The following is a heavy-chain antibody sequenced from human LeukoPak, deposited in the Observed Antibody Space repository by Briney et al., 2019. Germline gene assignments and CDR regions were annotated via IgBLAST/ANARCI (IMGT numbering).Heavy chain of an antibody. V-gene: IGHV3-23*01. CDR3: AKSDCSYISCYVLDY. CDR2: ISGSGDHI. J-gene: IGHJ4*02. D-gene: IGHD2-2*01. Sequence: PGGSLRLSCAASGFTFCSYAKSWVRQAPGKGLEWVSSISGSGDHIYYADSVKGRFTISRDSSKKTLYLQMNILRAEDTAVYYCAKSDCSYISCYVLDYWGQGTQVTVSS. CDR1: GFTFCSYA.